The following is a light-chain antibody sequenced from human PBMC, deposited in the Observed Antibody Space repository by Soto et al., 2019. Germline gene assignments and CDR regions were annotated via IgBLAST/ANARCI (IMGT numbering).Light chain of an antibody. CDR2: GAS. Sequence: EILMTQSPATLSVSPGERATLSCRASQSVSSNLAWYQQKPGQAPRLLFYGASTRATGIPARFSGSGSGTEFTLTISSLQSEDFAVYYCQQYNNWPRTFGQGTEVEIK. CDR1: QSVSSN. J-gene: IGKJ1*01. V-gene: IGKV3-15*01. CDR3: QQYNNWPRT.